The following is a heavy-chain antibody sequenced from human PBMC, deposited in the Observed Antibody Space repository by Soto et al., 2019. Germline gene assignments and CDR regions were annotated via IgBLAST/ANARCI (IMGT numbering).Heavy chain of an antibody. J-gene: IGHJ6*02. CDR1: GYTFTSHG. Sequence: ASVKVSCKASGYTFTSHGISWVRQAPGQGLEWMGWISAYNGNTNYAQKLQGRVTMTTDTSTSTAYMELRSLRSDDTAVYYCARGGYCSSTSCFVYYYYGMDVWGQGTTVTVSS. D-gene: IGHD2-2*01. CDR3: ARGGYCSSTSCFVYYYYGMDV. CDR2: ISAYNGNT. V-gene: IGHV1-18*04.